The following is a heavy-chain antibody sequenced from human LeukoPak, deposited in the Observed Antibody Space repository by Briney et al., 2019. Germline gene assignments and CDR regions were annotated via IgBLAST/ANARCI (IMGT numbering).Heavy chain of an antibody. CDR2: ISSSSSYI. Sequence: GGSLRLSCAASGFTFSSYSMNWVRQAPGKGLEWVSSISSSSSYIYYADSVKGRFTISRDNAKNSLYLQMNSLRAEDTAVYYCARDGGKLRFLEWSHENFGYWGQGTLVTVSS. V-gene: IGHV3-21*01. CDR3: ARDGGKLRFLEWSHENFGY. CDR1: GFTFSSYS. J-gene: IGHJ4*02. D-gene: IGHD3-3*01.